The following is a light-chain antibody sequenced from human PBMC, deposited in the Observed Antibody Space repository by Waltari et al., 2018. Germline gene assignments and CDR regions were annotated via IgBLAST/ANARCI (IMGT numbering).Light chain of an antibody. J-gene: IGKJ1*01. Sequence: TQSSDSLAVSLGERATINCKSSQGVFFTSKKKNLLAWYQQKPGQPPRLLISDASTRESGVPDRFSGSGSGTDFTLTIASLQADDVAVDYCQQYFYVPWTFGQGTKVEIK. V-gene: IGKV4-1*01. CDR1: QGVFFTSKKKNL. CDR2: DAS. CDR3: QQYFYVPWT.